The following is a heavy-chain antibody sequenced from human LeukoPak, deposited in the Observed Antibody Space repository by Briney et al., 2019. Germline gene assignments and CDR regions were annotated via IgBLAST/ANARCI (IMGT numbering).Heavy chain of an antibody. V-gene: IGHV1-18*01. CDR2: ISAYNGNT. D-gene: IGHD3-16*02. CDR3: ARDNSVGDIAWWFDP. CDR1: GYSFTSYG. J-gene: IGHJ5*02. Sequence: ASVTVSCKTSGYSFTSYGISWVRQAPGQGLEWMGWISAYNGNTNYSQKVQGRVTMTTDTSTSTAYMELRSLRSDDTAVYYCARDNSVGDIAWWFDPWGQGTLVTVSS.